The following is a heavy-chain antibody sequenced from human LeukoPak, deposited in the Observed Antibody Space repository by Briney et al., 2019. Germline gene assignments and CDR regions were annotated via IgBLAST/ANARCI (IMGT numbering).Heavy chain of an antibody. CDR2: IYTSGST. CDR3: ARVYFAFPDYYGMDV. D-gene: IGHD3-9*01. Sequence: PSETLSLTCTVSGGSISSYYWSWIRQPAGKGLEWIGRIYTSGSTNYNPSLKSRVTMSVDASKNQFSLKLSSVTAADTAVYYCARVYFAFPDYYGMDVWGQGTTVTVSS. J-gene: IGHJ6*02. V-gene: IGHV4-4*07. CDR1: GGSISSYY.